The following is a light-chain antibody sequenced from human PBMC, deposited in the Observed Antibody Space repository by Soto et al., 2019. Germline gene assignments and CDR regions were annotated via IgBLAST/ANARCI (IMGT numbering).Light chain of an antibody. V-gene: IGKV1-33*01. CDR2: AAS. CDR3: HHYDNLPPT. CDR1: QDISNS. Sequence: DIQMTQSPSSLSAFVGDRVTITCQASQDISNSLNWYQQKPGKAPNLLIYAASSLETGVPSRFSGSGSGTDFTFTISSLQPEDIATYYCHHYDNLPPTFGPGTKVDIK. J-gene: IGKJ3*01.